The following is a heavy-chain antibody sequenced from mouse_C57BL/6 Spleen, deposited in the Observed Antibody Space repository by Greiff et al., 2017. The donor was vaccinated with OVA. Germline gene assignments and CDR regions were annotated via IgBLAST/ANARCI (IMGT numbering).Heavy chain of an antibody. CDR2: IYPRSGNT. Sequence: VKLVESGAELARPGASVKLSCKASGYTFTSYGISWVKQRTGQGLEWIGEIYPRSGNTYYNEKFKGKATLTADKSSSTAYMALRSLTSEDSAVYFCARGGIYYDYDGYYYAMDYWGQGTSVTVSS. D-gene: IGHD2-4*01. CDR3: ARGGIYYDYDGYYYAMDY. CDR1: GYTFTSYG. J-gene: IGHJ4*01. V-gene: IGHV1-81*01.